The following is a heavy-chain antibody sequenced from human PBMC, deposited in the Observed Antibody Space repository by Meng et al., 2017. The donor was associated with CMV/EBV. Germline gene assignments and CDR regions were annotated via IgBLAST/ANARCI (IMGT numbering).Heavy chain of an antibody. CDR3: ARDTRELRYFDWLLFTNYYFDY. V-gene: IGHV3-21*01. CDR1: GFTFSSYS. J-gene: IGHJ4*02. Sequence: GESLKISCAASGFTFSSYSMNWVRQAPGKGLEWVSSISSSSYIYYADSVKGRFTISRDNAKNSLYLQMNSLRAEDTAVYYCARDTRELRYFDWLLFTNYYFDYWGQGTLVTVSS. CDR2: ISSSSYI. D-gene: IGHD3-9*01.